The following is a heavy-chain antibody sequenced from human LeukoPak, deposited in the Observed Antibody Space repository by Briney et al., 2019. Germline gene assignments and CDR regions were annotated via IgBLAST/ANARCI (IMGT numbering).Heavy chain of an antibody. V-gene: IGHV3-33*01. Sequence: PGGSLRLSCAASGFTFSSYGMHWVRQAPGKGLEWVAVIWYDGSNKYYADSVKGRFTISRDNSKNTLYLQMNSLRAEDTAVYYCAREGQGLWLRRDGMDVWGQGTTVTVSS. CDR3: AREGQGLWLRRDGMDV. CDR2: IWYDGSNK. D-gene: IGHD6-19*01. J-gene: IGHJ6*02. CDR1: GFTFSSYG.